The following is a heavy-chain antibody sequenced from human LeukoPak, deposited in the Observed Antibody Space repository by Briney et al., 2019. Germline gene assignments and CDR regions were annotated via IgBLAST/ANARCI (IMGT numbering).Heavy chain of an antibody. D-gene: IGHD3-10*01. V-gene: IGHV4-30-2*01. CDR2: IYHSGST. Sequence: PPQTLSLTCAVSGGSISSGGYSWSWIRQPPGKGLEWIGYIYHSGSTYYNPSLKSRVTISVDRSKNQFSLKLSSVTAADTAVYYCARASSGSGYNWFDPWGQGTLVTVSS. CDR3: ARASSGSGYNWFDP. J-gene: IGHJ5*02. CDR1: GGSISSGGYS.